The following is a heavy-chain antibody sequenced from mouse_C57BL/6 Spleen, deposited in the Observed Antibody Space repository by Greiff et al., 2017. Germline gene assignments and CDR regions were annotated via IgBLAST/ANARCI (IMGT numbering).Heavy chain of an antibody. Sequence: QVQLQQSGAELVKPGASVKISCKASGYAFSSYWLSWVKQRPGKGLEWIGQIYPGDGDTNYNGKFKGKATLTADTSNSPAYMQLSSLTSEDSAVYFCARRICYGFYAMDYWGQGTSVTVSS. CDR2: IYPGDGDT. J-gene: IGHJ4*01. CDR1: GYAFSSYW. D-gene: IGHD2-1*01. V-gene: IGHV1-80*01. CDR3: ARRICYGFYAMDY.